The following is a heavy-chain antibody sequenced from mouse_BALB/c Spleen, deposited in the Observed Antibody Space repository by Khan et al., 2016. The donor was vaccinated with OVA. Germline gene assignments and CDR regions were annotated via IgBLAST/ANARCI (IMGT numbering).Heavy chain of an antibody. CDR1: GYTFTDYS. D-gene: IGHD1-1*01. CDR2: INTETGEP. V-gene: IGHV9-2-1*01. J-gene: IGHJ3*01. CDR3: ARNFLYYYGSSPFAY. Sequence: QIQLVQSGPELKKPGETVKISCKASGYTFTDYSMHWVKQAPGKGLKWMGWINTETGEPTYADDFKGRFAFSLETSASTAYLQINNLKNEDTATHFCARNFLYYYGSSPFAYWGQGAIVTVSA.